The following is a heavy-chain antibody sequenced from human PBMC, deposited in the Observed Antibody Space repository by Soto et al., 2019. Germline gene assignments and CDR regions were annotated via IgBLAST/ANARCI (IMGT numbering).Heavy chain of an antibody. CDR2: IYYSGST. CDR1: GGSISSSSYY. D-gene: IGHD5-12*01. CDR3: ARPDDSGYDHYYYMDV. J-gene: IGHJ6*03. V-gene: IGHV4-39*01. Sequence: PSETLSLTCTVSGGSISSSSYYWGWIRQPPGKGLEWIGSIYYSGSTYYNPSLKSRVTISVDTSKNQFSLKLSSVTAADTAVYYCARPDDSGYDHYYYMDVWGKGTTVTVSS.